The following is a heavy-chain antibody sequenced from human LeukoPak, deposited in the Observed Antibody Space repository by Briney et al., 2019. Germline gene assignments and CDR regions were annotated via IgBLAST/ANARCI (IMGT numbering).Heavy chain of an antibody. Sequence: SVKVSCTASGGTFSSYAISWVRQAPGQGLEWMGRIIPIFGTANYAQKFQGRVTITTDESTSTAYMELSSLRSEDTAVYYCARDRSRGYSYGYCFDYWGQGTLVTVSS. CDR3: ARDRSRGYSYGYCFDY. CDR2: IIPIFGTA. D-gene: IGHD5-18*01. J-gene: IGHJ4*02. V-gene: IGHV1-69*05. CDR1: GGTFSSYA.